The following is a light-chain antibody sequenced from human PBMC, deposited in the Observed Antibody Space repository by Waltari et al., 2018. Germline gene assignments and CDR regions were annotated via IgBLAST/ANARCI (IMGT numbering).Light chain of an antibody. CDR3: CSYAGSSTSLYV. CDR2: EVS. J-gene: IGLJ1*01. V-gene: IGLV2-23*02. CDR1: RSDVGSHKH. Sequence: QSALTQPASVSGSPGQSINISCPGTRSDVGSHKHVPRYQQHPGKAHKLMIYEVSKGPSGVSNRFSGSKSGNTASLTISGLQAEDEADYYCCSYAGSSTSLYVFGTGTKVTVL.